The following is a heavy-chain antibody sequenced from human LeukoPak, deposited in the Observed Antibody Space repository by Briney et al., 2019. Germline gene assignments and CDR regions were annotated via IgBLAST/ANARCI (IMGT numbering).Heavy chain of an antibody. V-gene: IGHV3-23*01. D-gene: IGHD4-11*01. CDR3: AKDGYSNYYYYYMDV. CDR2: ISGSGGST. Sequence: GGSLRLSCAASGFTFSSYAMSWVRQAPGKGLEWVSAISGSGGSTYYADSVKGRFTISTDNSKNTLYLQMNSLRAEDTAVYYCAKDGYSNYYYYYMDVWGKGTTVTVSS. CDR1: GFTFSSYA. J-gene: IGHJ6*03.